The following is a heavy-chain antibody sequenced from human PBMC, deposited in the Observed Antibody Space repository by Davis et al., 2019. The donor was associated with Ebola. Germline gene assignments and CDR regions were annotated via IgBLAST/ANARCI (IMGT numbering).Heavy chain of an antibody. Sequence: HTGGSLRLSCAASGFSFSSYWMHWVRQAPGKGLVWVSRINNDGTSTNYADSVKGRFTISRDNAKNSLYLQMNSLRAEDTAVYYCARDEIAVAGPLWYYYGMDVWGQGTTVTVSS. CDR2: INNDGTST. CDR3: ARDEIAVAGPLWYYYGMDV. V-gene: IGHV3-74*01. CDR1: GFSFSSYW. D-gene: IGHD6-19*01. J-gene: IGHJ6*02.